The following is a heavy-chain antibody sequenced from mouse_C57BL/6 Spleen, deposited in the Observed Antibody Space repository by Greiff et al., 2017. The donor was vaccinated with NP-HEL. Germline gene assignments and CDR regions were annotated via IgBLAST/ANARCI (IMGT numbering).Heavy chain of an antibody. CDR3: ARSGTGLDY. J-gene: IGHJ2*01. CDR1: GYAFSSSW. D-gene: IGHD4-1*01. CDR2: IYPGDGDT. V-gene: IGHV1-82*01. Sequence: VQLQQSGPELVKPGASVKISCKASGYAFSSSWMNWVKQRPGKGLEWIGRIYPGDGDTKYNGKFKGKATLTADKSSSTAYMQISSLTSEDSAVYCCARSGTGLDYWGQGTTLTVSS.